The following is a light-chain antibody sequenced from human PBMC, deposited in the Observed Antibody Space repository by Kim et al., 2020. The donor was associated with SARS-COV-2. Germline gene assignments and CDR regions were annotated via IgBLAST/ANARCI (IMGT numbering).Light chain of an antibody. CDR1: KLGEKY. CDR2: QDS. V-gene: IGLV3-1*01. CDR3: QAWDSSTACVV. Sequence: SYELTQPPSVSVSPGQTASITCSGDKLGEKYACWYQQKPGQSPVLVIYQDSKRPSGIPERFAGSNSGKTATLTISGTQAMDEADYYCQAWDSSTACVVFGGGTQLTVL. J-gene: IGLJ2*01.